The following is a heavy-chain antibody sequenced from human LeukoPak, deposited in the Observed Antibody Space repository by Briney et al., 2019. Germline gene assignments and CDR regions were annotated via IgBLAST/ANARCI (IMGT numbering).Heavy chain of an antibody. Sequence: KPSETQSLTCIVSGGSIGGFYWSWIRQPAGKGLEWIGRIYPSGGTNYNPSLKSRVTMSTDTSKNQFSLKLRSVTAADTAVYYCAREYGDLDYWGQGTLVTVSS. J-gene: IGHJ4*02. CDR2: IYPSGGT. CDR3: AREYGDLDY. V-gene: IGHV4-4*07. CDR1: GGSIGGFY. D-gene: IGHD4-17*01.